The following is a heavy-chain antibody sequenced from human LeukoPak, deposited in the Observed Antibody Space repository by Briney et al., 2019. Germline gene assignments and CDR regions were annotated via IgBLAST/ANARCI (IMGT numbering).Heavy chain of an antibody. CDR1: GYSISSGYY. D-gene: IGHD5-18*01. Sequence: SETLSLTCTVSGYSISSGYYWGWIRQPPGKGLEWIGSIYHSGSTYYNPSLKSRVTISVDTSKNQFSLKLSSVTAADTAVYYCARQKRGYSYGYNWFDPWGQGTLVTVSS. J-gene: IGHJ5*02. CDR3: ARQKRGYSYGYNWFDP. V-gene: IGHV4-38-2*02. CDR2: IYHSGST.